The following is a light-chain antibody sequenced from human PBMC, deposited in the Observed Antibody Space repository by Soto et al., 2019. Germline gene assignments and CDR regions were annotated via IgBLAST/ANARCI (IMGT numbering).Light chain of an antibody. CDR1: QSVSSY. J-gene: IGKJ2*01. CDR3: QQRSNWMYT. CDR2: DAS. V-gene: IGKV3-11*01. Sequence: EIVLTQSPATLSLSPGERATLSCRASQSVSSYLAWYQQKPGQAPRLLIYDASNSATGIPARFSGSGSGTDFTLTISSLAPGDFAVYYCQQRSNWMYTFGQGTKLEIK.